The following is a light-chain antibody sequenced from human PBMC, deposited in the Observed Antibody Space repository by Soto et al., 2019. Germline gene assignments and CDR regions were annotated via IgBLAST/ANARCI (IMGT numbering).Light chain of an antibody. V-gene: IGLV2-14*01. CDR1: SSDVGGYNH. Sequence: QSALAQPASVSGSPGQSIAISCTGTSSDVGGYNHVSWYQQHPGKAPKLLISEVSIRPSGVSDRFSGSKSGNTASLTISGLQTEDEADYYCSSFTSAYTFVFGSGTKLTVL. J-gene: IGLJ1*01. CDR2: EVS. CDR3: SSFTSAYTFV.